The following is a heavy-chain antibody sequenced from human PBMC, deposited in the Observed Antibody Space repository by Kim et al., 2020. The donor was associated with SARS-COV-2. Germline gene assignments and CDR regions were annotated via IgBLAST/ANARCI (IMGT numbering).Heavy chain of an antibody. CDR3: ARLNGTDDAFDI. J-gene: IGHJ3*02. CDR2: IYYSGST. CDR1: GGSISSYY. Sequence: SETLSLTCTVSGGSISSYYWSWIRQPPGKGLEWIGYIYYSGSTNYNPSLKSRVTISVDTSKNQFSLKLSSVTAADTAVYYCARLNGTDDAFDIWGQGTMV. V-gene: IGHV4-59*01.